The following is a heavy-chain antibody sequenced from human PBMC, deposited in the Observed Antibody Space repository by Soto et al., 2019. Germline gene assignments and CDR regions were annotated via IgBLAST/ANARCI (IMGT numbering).Heavy chain of an antibody. CDR3: AKGGGYDPFDY. J-gene: IGHJ4*02. CDR1: GFTFSSYA. Sequence: EVHLLESGGGLVQPGGSLRLSCAASGFTFSSYAMNWVRQAPGRGLEWVSGISGSGGSTYFADSVKGRFTISRDNSKNALDMQMNSLRAEDTAVYYSAKGGGYDPFDYWGQGTLVTVSS. V-gene: IGHV3-23*01. D-gene: IGHD5-12*01. CDR2: ISGSGGST.